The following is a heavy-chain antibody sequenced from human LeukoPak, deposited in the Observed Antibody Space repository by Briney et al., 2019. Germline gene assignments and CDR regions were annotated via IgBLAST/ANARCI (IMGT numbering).Heavy chain of an antibody. CDR3: ARAGYGDYLAFY. Sequence: GGSLRLSCTASGFTFSTYNMNWVRQAPGKGLEWVSYISGSSSTIYYADSVKGRFTTSRDNAKNSLYLQMNSLRDDDTAVYYCARAGYGDYLAFYWGQGTLVTVSS. D-gene: IGHD4-17*01. V-gene: IGHV3-48*02. CDR1: GFTFSTYN. CDR2: ISGSSSTI. J-gene: IGHJ4*02.